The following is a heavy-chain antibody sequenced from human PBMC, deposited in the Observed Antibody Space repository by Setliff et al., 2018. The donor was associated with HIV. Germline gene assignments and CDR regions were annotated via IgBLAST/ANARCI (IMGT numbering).Heavy chain of an antibody. CDR1: GFTFGDYA. V-gene: IGHV3-49*04. J-gene: IGHJ4*02. CDR2: IRSKSIGGTT. CDR3: TIDRRGSNSWSGYNGGFDY. D-gene: IGHD3-3*01. Sequence: GASLRLSCTASGFTFGDYAMRWVRQAPGEGLEWVGFIRSKSIGGTTDYGASVKGRFTISRDDSKTITYLQMNRLTTEDTAVYFCTIDRRGSNSWSGYNGGFDYWGQGTLVTVSS.